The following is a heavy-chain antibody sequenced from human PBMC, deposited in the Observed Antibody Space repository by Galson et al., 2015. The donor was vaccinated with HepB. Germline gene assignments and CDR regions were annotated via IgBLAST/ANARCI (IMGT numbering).Heavy chain of an antibody. CDR1: GFTFSSYS. CDR3: ARDMGRVWSGYYTLVDY. D-gene: IGHD3-3*01. V-gene: IGHV3-21*01. Sequence: LRLSCAASGFTFSSYSMNWVRQAPGKGLEWVSSISSSSSYIYYADSVKGRFTISRDNAKNSLYLQMNSLRAEDTAVYYCARDMGRVWSGYYTLVDYWGQGTLVTVSS. CDR2: ISSSSSYI. J-gene: IGHJ4*02.